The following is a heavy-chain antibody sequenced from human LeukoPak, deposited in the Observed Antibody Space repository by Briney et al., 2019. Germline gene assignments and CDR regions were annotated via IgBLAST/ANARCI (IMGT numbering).Heavy chain of an antibody. V-gene: IGHV4-4*07. J-gene: IGHJ3*02. CDR2: IYTSGST. CDR3: ARDTYYYDSSGYWPAFDI. Sequence: KSSETLSLTCTVSAGSISSYYWSWIRQPAGKGLEWIGRIYTSGSTNYNPSLKSRVTMSVDTSKNQFSLKLSSVTAADTAVYYCARDTYYYDSSGYWPAFDIWGQGTMVTVSS. D-gene: IGHD3-22*01. CDR1: AGSISSYY.